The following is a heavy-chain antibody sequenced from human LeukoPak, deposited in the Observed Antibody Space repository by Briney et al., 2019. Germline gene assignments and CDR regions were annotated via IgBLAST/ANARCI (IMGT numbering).Heavy chain of an antibody. J-gene: IGHJ4*02. CDR2: IKHSGGRT. V-gene: IGHV3-23*01. CDR3: AKRGVVIRVILVGFHKEANYFDS. D-gene: IGHD3-22*01. Sequence: GGSLRLSCAVSGITLSNYGMSWVRQAPGKGLEWVADIKHSGGRTNYADSVKGRFTISRDNPKNTLYLQMNSLRVEYTAVYFCAKRGVVIRVILVGFHKEANYFDSWGQGALVTVSS. CDR1: GITLSNYG.